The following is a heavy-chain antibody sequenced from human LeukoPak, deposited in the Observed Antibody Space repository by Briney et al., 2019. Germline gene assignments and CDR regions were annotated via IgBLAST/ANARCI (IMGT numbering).Heavy chain of an antibody. CDR1: GGSISSDGYY. V-gene: IGHV4-31*03. CDR3: ARVKSSSSNWYFDL. CDR2: IYYSGST. D-gene: IGHD6-6*01. Sequence: SQTLSLTCTVSGGSISSDGYYWSWIRQHPGKGLEWIGYIYYSGSTYCIPSLKSRVTISVDTSRNQFSLKLSPVTAADTAVYYCARVKSSSSNWYFDLWGRGTLVTVSS. J-gene: IGHJ2*01.